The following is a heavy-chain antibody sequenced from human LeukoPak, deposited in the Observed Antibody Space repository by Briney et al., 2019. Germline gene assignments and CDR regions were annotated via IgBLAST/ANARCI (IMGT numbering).Heavy chain of an antibody. D-gene: IGHD3-10*01. CDR1: GFTFSSYA. J-gene: IGHJ4*02. CDR2: ISGSGGST. Sequence: SGGSLRLSCAASGFTFSSYAMSWVRQAPGKGLEWVSAISGSGGSTYYADSVKGRFTISRDNSKNTLYLQMNSLRAEDTAVYYCAKGSSFMVRGVIINYWGQGTLVTVSS. V-gene: IGHV3-23*01. CDR3: AKGSSFMVRGVIINY.